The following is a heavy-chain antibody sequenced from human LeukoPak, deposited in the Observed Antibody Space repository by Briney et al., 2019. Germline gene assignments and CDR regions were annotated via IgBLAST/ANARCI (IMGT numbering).Heavy chain of an antibody. D-gene: IGHD2-15*01. Sequence: SGPTLVKPTQPLTLTCSFSGFLLRTGGVGVGWIRQPQGKALERLALLYWDDDKRYSPSLKSRLTITKGTSKNQVVFTMTNMDPVDTATYYCAHTLEYCSGGSCFTFDYWGQGALVTVSS. V-gene: IGHV2-5*02. CDR1: GFLLRTGGVG. CDR3: AHTLEYCSGGSCFTFDY. CDR2: LYWDDDK. J-gene: IGHJ4*02.